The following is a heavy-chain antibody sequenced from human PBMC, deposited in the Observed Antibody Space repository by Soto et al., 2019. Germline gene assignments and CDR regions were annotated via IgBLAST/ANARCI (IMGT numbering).Heavy chain of an antibody. Sequence: GASVKVSCKASGYTFTGYYMHWVRQAPGQGLEWMGWINPNSGGTNYAQKFQGWVTMTRDTSISTAYMELSRLRSDDTAVYYCASSAPSGCSGGSCRTDAYYQFDCWGQGTLVTVSS. CDR3: ASSAPSGCSGGSCRTDAYYQFDC. CDR2: INPNSGGT. J-gene: IGHJ4*02. D-gene: IGHD2-15*01. CDR1: GYTFTGYY. V-gene: IGHV1-2*04.